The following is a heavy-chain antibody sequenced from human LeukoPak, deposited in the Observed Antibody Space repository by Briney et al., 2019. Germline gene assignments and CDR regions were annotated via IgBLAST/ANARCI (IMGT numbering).Heavy chain of an antibody. Sequence: ETLSLPCTVSGGSISSSTYYWGWIRQSPGKGLEWIGTVYYSGSTYYNPSLKSRVTVSADTSKNQFSLKLNSVTAADTAVYYCARLGGLTMIVVVFNYWGQGALVTVSS. V-gene: IGHV4-39*01. CDR2: VYYSGST. CDR1: GGSISSSTYY. D-gene: IGHD3-22*01. CDR3: ARLGGLTMIVVVFNY. J-gene: IGHJ4*02.